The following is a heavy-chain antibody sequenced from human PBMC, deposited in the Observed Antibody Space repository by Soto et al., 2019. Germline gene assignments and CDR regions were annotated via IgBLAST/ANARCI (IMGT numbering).Heavy chain of an antibody. J-gene: IGHJ6*02. V-gene: IGHV3-30*18. CDR2: ISYDGSNK. D-gene: IGHD6-25*01. Sequence: QVQLVESGGGVVQPGRSLRLSCAASGFTFSSYGMHWVGQAPGKRLEWVAVISYDGSNKYYADSVKGRFTISRDNSKNTLYLQMNSLRAVDTALYYCAKDRRPNYYYGMDVWGQGTTVTVSS. CDR1: GFTFSSYG. CDR3: AKDRRPNYYYGMDV.